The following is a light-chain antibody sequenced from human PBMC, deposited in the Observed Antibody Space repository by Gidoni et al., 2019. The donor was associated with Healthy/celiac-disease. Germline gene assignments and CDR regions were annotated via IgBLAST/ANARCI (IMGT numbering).Light chain of an antibody. CDR3: QQSYSTIT. V-gene: IGKV1-39*01. CDR2: AAS. CDR1: QLISSY. J-gene: IGKJ5*01. Sequence: DIQMTQSPSSLSASVGDRVTITCRASQLISSYLNWYQQKPGKAPKLLIYAASSFQSVVPSRFSGSGSGTDFTLTISSLQPEDFATYYCQQSYSTITFXQXTRLEIK.